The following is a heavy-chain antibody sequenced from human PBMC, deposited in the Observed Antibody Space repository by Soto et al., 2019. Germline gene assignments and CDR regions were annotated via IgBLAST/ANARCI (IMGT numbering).Heavy chain of an antibody. V-gene: IGHV3-30*19. Sequence: PGGSLRLSCAASGFTFSSYGMHWVRQAPGKGLEWVAVIWYDGSNKYYADSVKGRYTISRDDSKNTVYLQMNSLRAEDTAVYYCARPPYCGGDCYWRVDYWGQGTLVTVSS. CDR2: IWYDGSNK. J-gene: IGHJ4*02. CDR1: GFTFSSYG. D-gene: IGHD2-21*02. CDR3: ARPPYCGGDCYWRVDY.